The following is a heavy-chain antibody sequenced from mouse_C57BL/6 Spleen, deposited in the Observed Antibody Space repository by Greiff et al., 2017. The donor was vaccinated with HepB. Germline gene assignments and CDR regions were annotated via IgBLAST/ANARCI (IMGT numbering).Heavy chain of an antibody. Sequence: EVQLQQSGAELVRPGASVKLSCTASGFNIKDDYMHWVKQRPEQGLEWIGWIDPENGDTEYASKFQGKSTITADTSSNTAYLQLSSLTSEATAFYYWYDYDGAWFAYGGQGTLVTVSA. CDR2: IDPENGDT. D-gene: IGHD2-4*01. V-gene: IGHV14-4*01. CDR3: YDYDGAWFAY. J-gene: IGHJ3*01. CDR1: GFNIKDDY.